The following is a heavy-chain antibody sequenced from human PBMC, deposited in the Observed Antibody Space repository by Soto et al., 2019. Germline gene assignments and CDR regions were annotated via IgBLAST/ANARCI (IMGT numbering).Heavy chain of an antibody. CDR1: GFTFSNYG. V-gene: IGHV3-33*01. D-gene: IGHD4-4*01. CDR3: ARDARSNYLSGMDV. CDR2: IWYDGIDK. J-gene: IGHJ6*02. Sequence: GGSLRLSCAASGFTFSNYGMHWVRRAPGKGLEWVAVIWYDGIDKYYRDSVKGRFTISRDNSKNTLYLQMNSLRAEDTAVYYCARDARSNYLSGMDVWGQGTTVTVSS.